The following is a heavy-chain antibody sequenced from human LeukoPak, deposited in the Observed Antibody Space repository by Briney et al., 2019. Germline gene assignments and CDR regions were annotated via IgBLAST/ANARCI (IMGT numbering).Heavy chain of an antibody. V-gene: IGHV3-23*01. CDR2: ISGGGDIT. CDR3: VREDTPATANY. D-gene: IGHD2-21*02. J-gene: IGHJ4*02. CDR1: AFTFGDYA. Sequence: GGSLRLSCTASAFTFGDYAMSWVRQTPGKGLEWVSAISGGGDITYYADSVTGRFTISRDNSKDTLFLQMHSLRPGDTAVYYCVREDTPATANYWGQGTLVTISS.